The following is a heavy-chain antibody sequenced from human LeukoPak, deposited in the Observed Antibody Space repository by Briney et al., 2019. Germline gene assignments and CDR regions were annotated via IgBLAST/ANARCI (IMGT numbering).Heavy chain of an antibody. D-gene: IGHD2-2*01. J-gene: IGHJ5*02. CDR3: ARMVGLYCSSTSCYGDWFDP. Sequence: ASVKVSCKASGYTFTGYYMHWVRQAPGQGLEWMGWINPNSGGTNYAQKFQGRVTMTRDTSISTAYMELSRLRSDDTAVYYCARMVGLYCSSTSCYGDWFDPWGQGTLVTVSS. CDR1: GYTFTGYY. CDR2: INPNSGGT. V-gene: IGHV1-2*02.